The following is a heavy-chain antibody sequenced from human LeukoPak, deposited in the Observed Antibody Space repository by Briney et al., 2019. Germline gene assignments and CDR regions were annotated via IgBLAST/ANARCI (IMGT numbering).Heavy chain of an antibody. CDR3: ARIGADIVVVPATYGMDV. D-gene: IGHD2-2*01. CDR2: IYYSGST. Sequence: SETPSLTCTVSGGSISSSSYYWGWIRQPPGKGLEWIGSIYYSGSTYYNPSLKSRVTISVDTSKNQFSLKLSSVTAADTAVYYCARIGADIVVVPATYGMDVWGQGTTVTVSS. V-gene: IGHV4-39*01. J-gene: IGHJ6*02. CDR1: GGSISSSSYY.